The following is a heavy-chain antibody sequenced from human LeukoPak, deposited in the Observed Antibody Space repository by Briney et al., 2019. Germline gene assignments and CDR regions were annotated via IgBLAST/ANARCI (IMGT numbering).Heavy chain of an antibody. V-gene: IGHV6-1*01. Sequence: SQTLSLTCAISGDSVSSTNAAWSWIRQSPSRGLEWLGRTYYRSKWCNDFAAFVKGRITITPDTSKNQFSLQLNSVTPEDTAVYYCARSTGWLNGHWGQGTLVTVSS. CDR1: GDSVSSTNAA. CDR2: TYYRSKWCN. D-gene: IGHD2-8*02. CDR3: ARSTGWLNGH. J-gene: IGHJ4*02.